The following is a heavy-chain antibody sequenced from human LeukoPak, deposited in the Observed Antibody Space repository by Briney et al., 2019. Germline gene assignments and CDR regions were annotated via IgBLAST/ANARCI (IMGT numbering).Heavy chain of an antibody. J-gene: IGHJ4*02. V-gene: IGHV4-59*08. D-gene: IGHD1-26*01. CDR3: ARVGGSYSSYYFDY. Sequence: SETLSLTCTVSGGSISSYYWSWIRQPPGKGLEWIGYIYYSGSTNYNPSLKSRVTISVDTSKNQFSLKLSSVTAADTAVYYCARVGGSYSSYYFDYWGQGTLVTVSS. CDR2: IYYSGST. CDR1: GGSISSYY.